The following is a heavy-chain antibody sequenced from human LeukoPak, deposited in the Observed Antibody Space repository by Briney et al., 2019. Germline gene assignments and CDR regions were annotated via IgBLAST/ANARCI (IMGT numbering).Heavy chain of an antibody. CDR2: IYYSGTT. V-gene: IGHV4-59*01. CDR1: GGSISSYY. Sequence: TSETLSLTCTVSGGSISSYYWSWIRQPPGKGLEWIGYIYYSGTTNYNPSLKSRVTISVDTSKNQFSLKLNSVTAADTAVYYCAREDPRTKVPEGMDVWGQGTTVTVSS. J-gene: IGHJ6*02. D-gene: IGHD4/OR15-4a*01. CDR3: AREDPRTKVPEGMDV.